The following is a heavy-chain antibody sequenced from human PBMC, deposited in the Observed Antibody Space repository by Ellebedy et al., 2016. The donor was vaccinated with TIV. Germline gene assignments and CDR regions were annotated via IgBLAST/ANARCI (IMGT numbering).Heavy chain of an antibody. CDR2: IYSGGST. CDR3: ARRMDV. J-gene: IGHJ6*02. Sequence: GESLKISCAASGFTVSSNYMSWVRQAPGKGLEWISIIYSGGSTYHADSVKGRFSISRDSSKNTLYLQMNSLRAEDTAVYYCARRMDVWGQGTTVTVSS. CDR1: GFTVSSNY. V-gene: IGHV3-66*04.